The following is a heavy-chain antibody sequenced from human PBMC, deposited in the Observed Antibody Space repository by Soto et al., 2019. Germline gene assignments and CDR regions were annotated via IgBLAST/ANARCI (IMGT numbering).Heavy chain of an antibody. V-gene: IGHV4-59*01. J-gene: IGHJ4*02. D-gene: IGHD4-17*01. Sequence: ASETLSLTCTVSGGSISIFYWNWIRQPPGKGLEWIGFISYSGTPNYNPSLKSRVTMSVDTSKNQFSLKLSSMTAADTAVYYCARASDASRLRPDYWGQGTLVTVSS. CDR3: ARASDASRLRPDY. CDR1: GGSISIFY. CDR2: ISYSGTP.